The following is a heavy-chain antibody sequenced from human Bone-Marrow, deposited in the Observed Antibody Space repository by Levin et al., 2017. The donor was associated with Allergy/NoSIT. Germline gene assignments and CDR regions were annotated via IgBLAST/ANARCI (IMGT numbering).Heavy chain of an antibody. J-gene: IGHJ6*02. CDR2: IDPEDAEV. V-gene: IGHV1-24*01. CDR1: GYTLSEVA. CDR3: AKLLTGYYYAMNV. Sequence: GESLKISCKISGYTLSEVAMHWVRQAPGKGLEWMGGIDPEDAEVMYAQKFQGRVTMTEDTSTDTAYMELSSLRSEDTAVYYCAKLLTGYYYAMNVWGPGTTVTVSS. D-gene: IGHD3-9*01.